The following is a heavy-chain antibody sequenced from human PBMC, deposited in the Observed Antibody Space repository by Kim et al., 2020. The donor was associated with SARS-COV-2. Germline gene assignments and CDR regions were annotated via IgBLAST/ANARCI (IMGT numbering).Heavy chain of an antibody. V-gene: IGHV1-8*01. Sequence: ASVKVSCKAPGDTLTIYHINWVRQAAGQGLEWMGWMNPNRGNSGYAQKLQGRFTMTRDTSISTVYMELSSLTYEDTAVYYCVGAIGGGSQNWYFDVWGRGTLVTVSS. J-gene: IGHJ2*01. CDR1: GDTLTIYH. D-gene: IGHD3-16*01. CDR3: VGAIGGGSQNWYFDV. CDR2: MNPNRGNS.